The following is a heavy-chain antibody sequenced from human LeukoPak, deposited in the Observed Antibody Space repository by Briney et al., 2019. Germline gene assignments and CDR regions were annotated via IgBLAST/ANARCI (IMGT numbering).Heavy chain of an antibody. CDR1: GYTFTKYG. D-gene: IGHD3-22*01. Sequence: ASVKVSCKASGYTFTKYGISWVRQAPGQGLEWMGWISAYNGNTNYAQELQGRVTMTTDTSTSTAYMELRSLRSDDTAVYYCARDRYYYDSTGYKSWFDPWGQGTLVTVSS. CDR3: ARDRYYYDSTGYKSWFDP. CDR2: ISAYNGNT. J-gene: IGHJ5*02. V-gene: IGHV1-18*01.